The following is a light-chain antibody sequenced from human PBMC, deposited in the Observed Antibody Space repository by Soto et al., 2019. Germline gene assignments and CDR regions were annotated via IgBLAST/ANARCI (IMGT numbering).Light chain of an antibody. CDR3: TSYTSSNTVV. V-gene: IGLV2-14*01. CDR2: DVS. CDR1: SSDVGAYNH. Sequence: QSVLTQPASVSGSPGQSITISCTGTSSDVGAYNHVSWYLQHPGKAPTLLIYDVSNRPSGVSNRFSGSKSGNTASLTISGLQAEDEADYYCTSYTSSNTVVFGGGTKLTVL. J-gene: IGLJ2*01.